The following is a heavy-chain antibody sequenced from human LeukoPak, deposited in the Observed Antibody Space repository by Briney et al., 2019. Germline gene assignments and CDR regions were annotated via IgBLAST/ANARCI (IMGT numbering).Heavy chain of an antibody. CDR1: GGSINRYY. D-gene: IGHD1-1*01. V-gene: IGHV4-59*01. Sequence: SETLSLTCTVSGGSINRYYWSWIRRSPGKGLEWIAWIYYTGTTNYNPSLKSRVTISVDTSKNQFSLRLTSVTAADTAVYFCAREWGTGSSDYWGQGILVTVSS. CDR2: IYYTGTT. J-gene: IGHJ4*02. CDR3: AREWGTGSSDY.